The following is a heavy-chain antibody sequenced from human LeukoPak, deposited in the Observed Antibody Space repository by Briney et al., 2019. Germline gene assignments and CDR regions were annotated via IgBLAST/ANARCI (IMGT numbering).Heavy chain of an antibody. J-gene: IGHJ4*02. V-gene: IGHV1-24*01. CDR2: FDPEDGET. D-gene: IGHD6-19*01. CDR1: GYTLTELS. CDR3: ATGIAVAATELRNY. Sequence: ASVKVSCTVSGYTLTELSMHWVRRAPGKGLERMGGFDPEDGETIYAQKFQGRVTMTEDTSTDTAYMELSSLRSEDTAVYYCATGIAVAATELRNYWGQGTLVTVSS.